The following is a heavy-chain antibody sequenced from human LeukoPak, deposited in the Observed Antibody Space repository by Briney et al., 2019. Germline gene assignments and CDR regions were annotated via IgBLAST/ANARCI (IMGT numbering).Heavy chain of an antibody. CDR2: IYYSGST. CDR1: GGSISSYY. D-gene: IGHD1-1*01. V-gene: IGHV4-59*01. J-gene: IGHJ4*02. Sequence: KASETLSLTCTVSGGSISSYYWSWIRQPPGKGLEWIGYIYYSGSTNYNPSLKSRVTISVDTSKNQFSLKLSSVTAAATAVYYCARVTMEYFDYWGQGTLVTVSS. CDR3: ARVTMEYFDY.